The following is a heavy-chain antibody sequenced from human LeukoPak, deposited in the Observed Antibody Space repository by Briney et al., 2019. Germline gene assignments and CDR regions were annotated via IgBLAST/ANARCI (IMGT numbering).Heavy chain of an antibody. CDR2: IYYSGST. J-gene: IGHJ4*02. CDR3: ARLISIFGVATDY. D-gene: IGHD3-3*02. CDR1: GGSISSYY. V-gene: IGHV4-59*08. Sequence: PSETLSLTCTVSGGSISSYYWSWIRQPPGKGLEWIGYIYYSGSTNYNPSLKSRVTISVDTSKNQFSLKLSSVTAADTAVYYCARLISIFGVATDYWGQGTLVTVSS.